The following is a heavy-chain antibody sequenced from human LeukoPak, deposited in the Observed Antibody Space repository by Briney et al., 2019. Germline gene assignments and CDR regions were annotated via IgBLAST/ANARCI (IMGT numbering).Heavy chain of an antibody. Sequence: GGSLRLSCAASGFTVSSNYMSWVRQAPGKGLEWVSVIYSGGSTYYADSVKGRFTISRDNSKNTLYLQMNSLRAEDTAVYCCARDGCFGGSCHPGMDVWGQGTLVTVSS. J-gene: IGHJ4*02. CDR1: GFTVSSNY. V-gene: IGHV3-53*01. D-gene: IGHD2-15*01. CDR3: ARDGCFGGSCHPGMDV. CDR2: IYSGGST.